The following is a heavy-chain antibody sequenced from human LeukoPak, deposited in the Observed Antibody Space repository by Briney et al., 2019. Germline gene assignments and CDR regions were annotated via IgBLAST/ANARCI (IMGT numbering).Heavy chain of an antibody. CDR3: ARRPRIAEAGTGAFDI. Sequence: SETLSLTCTVSGGSISSSSYYWGWIRQPPGKGLEWIGSIYYSGSTYYNPSLKSRVTISVDTSKNQFSLKLSSVTAADTAVYYCARRPRIAEAGTGAFDIWGQGTMVTVSS. V-gene: IGHV4-39*01. CDR2: IYYSGST. D-gene: IGHD6-19*01. J-gene: IGHJ3*02. CDR1: GGSISSSSYY.